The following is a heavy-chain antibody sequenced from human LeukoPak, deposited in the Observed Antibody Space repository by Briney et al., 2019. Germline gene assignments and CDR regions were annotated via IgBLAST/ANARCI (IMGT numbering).Heavy chain of an antibody. CDR3: AKGCIITSCAEGRWFDP. CDR1: GFTFSTYW. D-gene: IGHD2-2*01. CDR2: IGSGVRT. V-gene: IGHV3-23*01. Sequence: GGSLRLSCAASGFTFSTYWMSWVRQAPGKGLEWVSSIGSGVRTYDADSVKGRFTISRDNSKNTLYLQMNSLRAEDTAIYYCAKGCIITSCAEGRWFDPWGQGTLVTVSS. J-gene: IGHJ5*02.